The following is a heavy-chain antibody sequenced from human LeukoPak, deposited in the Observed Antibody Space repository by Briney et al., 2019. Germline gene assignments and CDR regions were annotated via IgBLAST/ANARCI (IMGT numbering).Heavy chain of an antibody. Sequence: GSLRLSCAASGFTFSNYWMPWVRQPPGKALEWIGNIFYSGSTYYSPSLKSRVTISLDTSRNQFSLKLNSVTAADTAVYYCAKSNGYGLIDIWGQGTMVTVSS. CDR1: GFTFSNYW. J-gene: IGHJ3*02. V-gene: IGHV4-59*12. CDR2: IFYSGST. D-gene: IGHD3-10*01. CDR3: AKSNGYGLIDI.